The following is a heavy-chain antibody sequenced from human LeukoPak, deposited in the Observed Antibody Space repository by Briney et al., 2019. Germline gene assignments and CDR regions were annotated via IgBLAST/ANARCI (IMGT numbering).Heavy chain of an antibody. D-gene: IGHD3-22*01. V-gene: IGHV3-30*02. J-gene: IGHJ4*02. CDR3: ARAETGYYYDSSGYPFAY. CDR2: IRYDESKK. CDR1: GFTFSSYG. Sequence: PGGSLRLSCAASGFTFSSYGTLWVRQAPGKGLEWVAYIRYDESKKEYTDSVKGRFTVSRDNAKNSLYLQMNSLRAEDTAVYYCARAETGYYYDSSGYPFAYWGQGTLVTVSS.